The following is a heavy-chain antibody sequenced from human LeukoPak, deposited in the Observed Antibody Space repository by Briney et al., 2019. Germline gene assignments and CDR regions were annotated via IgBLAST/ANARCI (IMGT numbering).Heavy chain of an antibody. CDR1: GFTFDDYA. Sequence: GGSLRLSCAASGFTFDDYAMHWVRQAPGKGLEWVSGISWNSGSIGYADSVKGRFTISRDNAKNSLYLQMNSLRAEDTAVYYCARDLRGYYYDSSGSEGAFDIWGQGTMVTVSS. D-gene: IGHD3-22*01. V-gene: IGHV3-9*01. CDR2: ISWNSGSI. J-gene: IGHJ3*02. CDR3: ARDLRGYYYDSSGSEGAFDI.